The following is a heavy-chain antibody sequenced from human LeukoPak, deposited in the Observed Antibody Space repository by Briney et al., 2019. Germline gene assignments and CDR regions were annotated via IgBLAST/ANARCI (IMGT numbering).Heavy chain of an antibody. V-gene: IGHV1-8*03. CDR1: GYTFTSYD. J-gene: IGHJ6*03. D-gene: IGHD2-15*01. CDR2: MNPNSGNT. CDR3: ARAWEATPGYYYYYMDV. Sequence: ASVKVSCKASGYTFTSYDINWVRQATGQGLEWMGWMNPNSGNTGYAQKFQGRVTITRNTSISTAYMELSSLRSEDTAVYYCARAWEATPGYYYYYMDVWGKGTTVTVSS.